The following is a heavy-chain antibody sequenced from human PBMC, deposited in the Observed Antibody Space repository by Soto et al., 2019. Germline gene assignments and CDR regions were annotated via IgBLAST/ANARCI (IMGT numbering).Heavy chain of an antibody. CDR1: GYTFSSYG. CDR3: ARARGQWLVTTEYDC. J-gene: IGHJ4*02. Sequence: QVQLVQSGAEVKKPGASVKVSCKASGYTFSSYGISWVRQAPGQGLEWMGWISGYNGNTDYAQNLQGRVTMTTDTSTSTAYMELRRLRSDDTVVYYCARARGQWLVTTEYDCWGQGTMVTVSS. V-gene: IGHV1-18*01. D-gene: IGHD6-19*01. CDR2: ISGYNGNT.